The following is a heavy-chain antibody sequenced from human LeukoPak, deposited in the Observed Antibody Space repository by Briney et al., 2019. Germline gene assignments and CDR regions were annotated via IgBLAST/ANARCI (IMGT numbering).Heavy chain of an antibody. CDR3: ARANYYDSSYPFPFDY. CDR2: ISSSSSYI. CDR1: AITFSTYA. D-gene: IGHD3-22*01. Sequence: PGGSLRLSCAASAITFSTYAMNWVRQAPGKGLEWVSSISSSSSYIYYADSVKGRFTISRDNAKNSLYLQMNSLRAEDTAVYYCARANYYDSSYPFPFDYWGQGTLVTVSS. J-gene: IGHJ4*02. V-gene: IGHV3-21*01.